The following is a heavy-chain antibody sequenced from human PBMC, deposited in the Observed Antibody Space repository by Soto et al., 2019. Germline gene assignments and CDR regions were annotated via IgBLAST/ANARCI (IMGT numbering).Heavy chain of an antibody. V-gene: IGHV3-21*01. CDR2: ISNYDNT. CDR3: ARKPRLLDS. J-gene: IGHJ4*02. D-gene: IGHD6-6*01. CDR1: GFTVNTFN. Sequence: GGSLRLSCAASGFTVNTFNMNWVRQAPGKGLEWVSSISNYDNTAYADSVKGRFTVSRDNAKNSLFLQMNSLRVEDTAVYYCARKPRLLDSWGQGTLVTVSS.